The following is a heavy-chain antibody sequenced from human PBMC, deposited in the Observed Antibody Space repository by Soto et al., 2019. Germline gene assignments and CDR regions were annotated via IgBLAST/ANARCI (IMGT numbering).Heavy chain of an antibody. Sequence: PSETLSLTCTVSGGSISSSSYYWGWIRQPPGKGLEWIGSIYYSGSTYYNPSLKSRVTISVDTSKNQFSLKLSSVTAADTAVYYCAKYPEMATRWYYFDYWGQGTLVTVSS. CDR1: GGSISSSSYY. J-gene: IGHJ4*02. D-gene: IGHD5-12*01. CDR3: AKYPEMATRWYYFDY. CDR2: IYYSGST. V-gene: IGHV4-39*01.